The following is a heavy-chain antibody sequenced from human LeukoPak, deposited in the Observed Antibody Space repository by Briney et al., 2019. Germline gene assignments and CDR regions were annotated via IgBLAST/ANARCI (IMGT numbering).Heavy chain of an antibody. CDR3: ARAPPHDYGDYRTFDI. CDR2: MNPNSGNT. CDR1: GYTFTSYD. V-gene: IGHV1-8*03. Sequence: ASVKVSCKASGYTFTSYDINWVRQATGQGLEWMGWMNPNSGNTGYAQKFQGGVTITRNTSISTAYMELRSLRSDDTAIYYCARAPPHDYGDYRTFDIWGQGTMVAVSS. J-gene: IGHJ3*02. D-gene: IGHD4-17*01.